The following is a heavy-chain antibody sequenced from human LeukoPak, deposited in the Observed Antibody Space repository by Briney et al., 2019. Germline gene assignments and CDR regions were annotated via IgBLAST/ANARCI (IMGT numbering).Heavy chain of an antibody. D-gene: IGHD1-14*01. J-gene: IGHJ6*04. Sequence: SETLSLTCTVSGGSISSGGYYWSWIRQHTGKGLEWIGYIYYSGSTYYNPSLKSRVTISVDTSKNQFSLKLSSVTAADTAVYYCARNRRFALYYYYGMDVWGKGTTVTVSS. CDR3: ARNRRFALYYYYGMDV. V-gene: IGHV4-31*03. CDR1: GGSISSGGYY. CDR2: IYYSGST.